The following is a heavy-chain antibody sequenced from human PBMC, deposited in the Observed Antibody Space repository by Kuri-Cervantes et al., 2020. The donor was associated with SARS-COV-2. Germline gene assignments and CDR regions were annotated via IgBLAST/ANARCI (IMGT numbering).Heavy chain of an antibody. CDR1: GFTFSDYY. Sequence: GESLKISCAASGFTFSDYYMSWIRQAPGRGLEWVSYISSSGSTIYYADSVKGRFTISRDNAKNSLYLQMNSLRAEDTAVYYCARVLGYCSSTSCYPILGIGAFDIWGQGTMVTVSS. V-gene: IGHV3-11*04. J-gene: IGHJ3*02. CDR2: ISSSGSTI. CDR3: ARVLGYCSSTSCYPILGIGAFDI. D-gene: IGHD2-2*01.